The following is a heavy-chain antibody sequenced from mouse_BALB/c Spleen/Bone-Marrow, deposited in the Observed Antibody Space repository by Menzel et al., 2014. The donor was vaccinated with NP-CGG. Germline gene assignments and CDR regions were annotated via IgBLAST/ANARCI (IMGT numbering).Heavy chain of an antibody. Sequence: VQLQQSGAELVRPGTSVKVSCKASGYAFTNYLIELVKQRPGQGLEWIGVINPGSGGTNYNEKFKGKATLTADKSSSTAYMQLSSLTSDDSAVYFCARSGYYGSNYAMDYWGQGTSVTVSS. V-gene: IGHV1-54*01. J-gene: IGHJ4*01. CDR2: INPGSGGT. D-gene: IGHD1-1*01. CDR3: ARSGYYGSNYAMDY. CDR1: GYAFTNYL.